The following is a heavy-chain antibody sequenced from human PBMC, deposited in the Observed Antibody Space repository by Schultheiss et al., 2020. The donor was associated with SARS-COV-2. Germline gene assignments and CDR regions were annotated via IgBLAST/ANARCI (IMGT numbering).Heavy chain of an antibody. V-gene: IGHV4-38-2*01. CDR1: GYSISSGYY. J-gene: IGHJ2*01. Sequence: SETLSLTCAVSGYSISSGYYWGWIRQPPGKGLEWIGSIYHSGSTYYNPSLKSRVTISVDTSKNQFSLKLSSVTAADTAVYYCARGRIRVAATEYFDLWGRGTLVTVSS. CDR3: ARGRIRVAATEYFDL. CDR2: IYHSGST. D-gene: IGHD6-19*01.